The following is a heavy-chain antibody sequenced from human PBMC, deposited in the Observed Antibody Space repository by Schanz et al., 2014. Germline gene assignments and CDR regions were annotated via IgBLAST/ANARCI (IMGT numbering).Heavy chain of an antibody. D-gene: IGHD3-10*01. CDR2: VSRSTPDI. Sequence: EVQLLESGGGLVQPGGSLRLSCAASGFTFRGYAMNWVRQAPGKGLEWVSYVSRSTPDIYYADSVKGRFTMSRDNAKNSVFLQMNSLRAEDTAVYYCARIGGSVFDYWAQGTLVTVSS. V-gene: IGHV3-48*01. CDR3: ARIGGSVFDY. J-gene: IGHJ4*02. CDR1: GFTFRGYA.